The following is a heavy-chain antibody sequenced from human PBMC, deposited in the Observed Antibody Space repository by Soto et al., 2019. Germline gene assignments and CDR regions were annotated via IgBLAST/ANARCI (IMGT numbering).Heavy chain of an antibody. D-gene: IGHD3-9*01. CDR2: IWYDGSNK. V-gene: IGHV3-33*01. J-gene: IGHJ3*02. Sequence: GGSLRLSCASSGFTFNNYAMHWVRQAPGKGLEWVSVIWYDGSNKYYADSVKGRFTTSRDNSKNTLYLQMNSLRAEDTAVYYCARENYDILSGYSTDAFDIWGQGTMVTVSS. CDR1: GFTFNNYA. CDR3: ARENYDILSGYSTDAFDI.